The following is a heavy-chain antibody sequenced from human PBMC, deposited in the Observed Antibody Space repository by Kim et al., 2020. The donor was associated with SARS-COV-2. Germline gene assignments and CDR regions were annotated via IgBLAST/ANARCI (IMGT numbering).Heavy chain of an antibody. CDR3: ARAPHLQYCPNGVCHFDY. V-gene: IGHV3-21*01. J-gene: IGHJ4*02. D-gene: IGHD2-8*01. CDR2: ISSSSSYI. CDR1: GFTFSSSS. Sequence: GGSLRLSCAASGFTFSSSSMTWVRQAPGKGLEWVSSISSSSSYIYDADSVKGRFTISRDNAKNSLYLQMISLRAEDTAVYYCARAPHLQYCPNGVCHFDYWGQGTLVTVSS.